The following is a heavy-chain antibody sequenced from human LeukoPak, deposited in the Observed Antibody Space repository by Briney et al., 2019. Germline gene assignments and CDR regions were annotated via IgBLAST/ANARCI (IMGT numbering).Heavy chain of an antibody. J-gene: IGHJ5*02. CDR3: ARGFSSSWYFNWFDP. CDR2: IYYSGST. CDR1: GGSISSYY. V-gene: IGHV4-59*08. Sequence: PSETLSLTCTVSGGSISSYYWSWLRQPPGKGLEWIGYIYYSGSTNYNPSLKSRVTISVDTSKNQFSLKLSSVTAADTAVYYCARGFSSSWYFNWFDPWGQGTLVTVSS. D-gene: IGHD6-13*01.